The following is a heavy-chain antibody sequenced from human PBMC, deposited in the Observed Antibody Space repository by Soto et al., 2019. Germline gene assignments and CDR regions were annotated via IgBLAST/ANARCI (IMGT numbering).Heavy chain of an antibody. CDR3: ARDTYSGSYGDWFDP. V-gene: IGHV4-31*03. CDR1: GGSISSGGYY. Sequence: SETLSLTCTVSGGSISSGGYYWSWIRQHPGKGLEWIGYIYYSGSTYYNPSLKSRVTISVDTSKNQFSLKLSSVTAADTAVYYCARDTYSGSYGDWFDPCAQGTLVTVSS. J-gene: IGHJ5*02. D-gene: IGHD1-26*01. CDR2: IYYSGST.